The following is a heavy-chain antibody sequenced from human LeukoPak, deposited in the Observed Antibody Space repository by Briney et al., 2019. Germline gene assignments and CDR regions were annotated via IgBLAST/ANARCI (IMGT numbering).Heavy chain of an antibody. CDR2: IIPILGTA. CDR1: GGTFSSYA. Sequence: ASVKVSCKASGGTFSSYAISWVRQAPGQGLEWMGGIIPILGTANYAQKFQGRVTITTDESTSTAYMELSSLRSEDTAVYYCARDLPGWPNWFDPWGQGTLVTVSS. J-gene: IGHJ5*02. D-gene: IGHD5-24*01. V-gene: IGHV1-69*05. CDR3: ARDLPGWPNWFDP.